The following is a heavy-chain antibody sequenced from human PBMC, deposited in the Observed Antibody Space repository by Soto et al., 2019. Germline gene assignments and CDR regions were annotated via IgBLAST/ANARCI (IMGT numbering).Heavy chain of an antibody. V-gene: IGHV3-53*02. J-gene: IGHJ4*02. CDR3: ARDLVGATRGAY. CDR1: GFTVSSNY. D-gene: IGHD1-26*01. Sequence: EVQLVETGGGLIQPGGSLRLSCAASGFTVSSNYMSWVRQAPGKGLEWVSVIYSGGSTYYADSVKGRFTISRDNSKNTLYLQMNSLRAEDTAVDYCARDLVGATRGAYWGQGTLVTVSS. CDR2: IYSGGST.